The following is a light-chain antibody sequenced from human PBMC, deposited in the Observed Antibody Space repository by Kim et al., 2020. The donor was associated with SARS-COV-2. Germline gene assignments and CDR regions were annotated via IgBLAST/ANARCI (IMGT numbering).Light chain of an antibody. J-gene: IGLJ3*02. Sequence: SSELTQDPAVSVALGQTVRLTCQGDSLRNYYATWYQQRPGQAPVLVLYGKYNRPSGIPDRFSGSASGKTASLTITGTQAEDEADYYCNSRDSSGDHVVFGGGTQLTVL. V-gene: IGLV3-19*01. CDR3: NSRDSSGDHVV. CDR2: GKY. CDR1: SLRNYY.